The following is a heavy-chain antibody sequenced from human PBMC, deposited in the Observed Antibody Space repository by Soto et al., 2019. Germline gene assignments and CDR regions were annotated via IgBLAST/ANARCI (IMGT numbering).Heavy chain of an antibody. Sequence: GGSLRLSCAASGFTFSSYAMSWVRQAPGKGLEWVSAISGSGGSTYYADSVKGRFTISRDNSKNTLYLQMNSLRAEDTAVYYCAKLLLPGYSSALGNYGMDVWGQGTTVTVSS. CDR2: ISGSGGST. D-gene: IGHD6-19*01. CDR3: AKLLLPGYSSALGNYGMDV. J-gene: IGHJ6*02. V-gene: IGHV3-23*01. CDR1: GFTFSSYA.